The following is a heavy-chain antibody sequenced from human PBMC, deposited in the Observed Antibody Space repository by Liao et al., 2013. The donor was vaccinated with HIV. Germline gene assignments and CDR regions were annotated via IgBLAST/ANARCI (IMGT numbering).Heavy chain of an antibody. J-gene: IGHJ6*03. Sequence: QVQLQESGPGLVKPSETLSLTCAVYGGSFSGYYWSWIRQPPGKGLEWIGEINHSGSTNYNPSLKSRVTISVDTSKNQFSLKLSSVTAADTAVYYCARVPLKGGDFWSGYFYYYYYMDVWGKGTTVTVSS. V-gene: IGHV4-34*01. CDR3: ARVPLKGGDFWSGYFYYYYYMDV. CDR1: GGSFSGYY. CDR2: INHSGST. D-gene: IGHD3-3*01.